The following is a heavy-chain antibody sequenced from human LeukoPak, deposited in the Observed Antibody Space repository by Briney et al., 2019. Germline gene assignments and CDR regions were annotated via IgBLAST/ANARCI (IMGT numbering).Heavy chain of an antibody. V-gene: IGHV3-21*01. CDR3: ARLRRNSDRSDFFYYYDH. CDR2: VNTVSSYI. CDR1: GFTFSDYS. J-gene: IGHJ4*02. Sequence: GGSLRLSCAASGFTFSDYSMNWVRQAPGKGLQWVASVNTVSSYIYYADSMRGRFTISRDNAKNSLFLQMNSLRAEDTAVYYCARLRRNSDRSDFFYYYDHWGQGTLVTVSS. D-gene: IGHD3-22*01.